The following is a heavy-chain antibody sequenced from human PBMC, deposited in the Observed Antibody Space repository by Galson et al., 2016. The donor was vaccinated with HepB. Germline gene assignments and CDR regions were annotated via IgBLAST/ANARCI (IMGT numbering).Heavy chain of an antibody. V-gene: IGHV3-9*01. D-gene: IGHD3-10*01. CDR1: GFPFDDFA. J-gene: IGHJ6*02. CDR2: ITWNGKIE. CDR3: AKDRGNLNYYHLYGMDV. Sequence: SLRLSCAASGFPFDDFAMHRVRQTPKKGLEWVASITWNGKIEDYADSVKGRFTLSRDNAENSLHLQMNSLRPEDAALYYCAKDRGNLNYYHLYGMDVWGQGTTVTVSS.